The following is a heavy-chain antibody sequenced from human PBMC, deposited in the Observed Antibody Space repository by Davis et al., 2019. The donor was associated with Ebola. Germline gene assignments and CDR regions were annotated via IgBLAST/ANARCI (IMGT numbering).Heavy chain of an antibody. V-gene: IGHV3-53*01. D-gene: IGHD2-2*01. CDR1: GFTVSTNY. CDR3: ARYQQALGAFDI. J-gene: IGHJ3*02. CDR2: IYVDGTT. Sequence: GESLKISCAASGFTVSTNYMSWVRQAPGKGLEWVSVIYVDGTTKYADSVKGRFTISRDNFKNILYFQMKSLRAEDTAVYYCARYQQALGAFDIWGQGTLVTVSS.